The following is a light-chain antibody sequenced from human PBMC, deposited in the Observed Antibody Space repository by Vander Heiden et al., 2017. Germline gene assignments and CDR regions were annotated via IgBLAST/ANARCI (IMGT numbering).Light chain of an antibody. CDR2: AAS. V-gene: IGKV1-39*01. Sequence: DIQMTQFPSSLSASVGDRVTITCRASQSISSYLNWYQQKPGKAPKFLIYAASSLQSGVPSRFSGSGSGTEFTLTISSLQPEDFATYYCQQSYSTPYTFGQGTKLEIK. J-gene: IGKJ2*01. CDR3: QQSYSTPYT. CDR1: QSISSY.